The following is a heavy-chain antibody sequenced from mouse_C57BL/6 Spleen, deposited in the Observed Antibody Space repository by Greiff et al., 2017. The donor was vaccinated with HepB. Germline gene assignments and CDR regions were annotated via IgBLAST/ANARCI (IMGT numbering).Heavy chain of an antibody. CDR3: ARRYSNDDYYAMDY. V-gene: IGHV5-17*01. CDR2: ISSGSSTI. J-gene: IGHJ4*01. CDR1: GFTFSDYG. Sequence: EVKVVESGGGLVKPGGSLKLSCAASGFTFSDYGMHWVRQAPEQGLEWVAYISSGSSTIYYADTVKGRFTISRDNAKNTLFLQRTSLRSEDTAMYYCARRYSNDDYYAMDYWGQGTSVTVSS. D-gene: IGHD2-12*01.